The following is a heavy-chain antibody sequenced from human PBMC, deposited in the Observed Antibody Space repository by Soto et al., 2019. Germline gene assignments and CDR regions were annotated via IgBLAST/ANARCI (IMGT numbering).Heavy chain of an antibody. J-gene: IGHJ4*02. V-gene: IGHV1-3*05. CDR3: ARAVAVAADFDY. D-gene: IGHD6-19*01. Sequence: QVQLVQSGAEEKKPGASVKVSCKASGYTFTGYAMHWVRQAPGQRLEWMGWINAGNGNTKYSQKFQGRVTITRDTSERTAYMELSSLGSEDTDVYYCARAVAVAADFDYWGQGTLVTVSS. CDR1: GYTFTGYA. CDR2: INAGNGNT.